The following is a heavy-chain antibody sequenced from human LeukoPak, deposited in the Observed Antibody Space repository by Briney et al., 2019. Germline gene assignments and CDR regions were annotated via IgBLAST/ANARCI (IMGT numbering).Heavy chain of an antibody. CDR2: ISGSGGST. CDR1: GFTFSSYA. V-gene: IGHV3-23*01. J-gene: IGHJ6*03. Sequence: PGGSLRLSCAASGFTFSSYAMSWVRQAPGKGLEWVSAISGSGGSTYYADSVKGRFTISRDNSKNTLYLQMNSLRAEDTAVYYCAKYRVVYYYYYMGVWGKGTTVTVSS. D-gene: IGHD2-15*01. CDR3: AKYRVVYYYYYMGV.